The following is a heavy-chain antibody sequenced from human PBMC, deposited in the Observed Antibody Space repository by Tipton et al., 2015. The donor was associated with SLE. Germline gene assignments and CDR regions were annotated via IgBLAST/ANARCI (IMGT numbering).Heavy chain of an antibody. Sequence: SLRLSCVASGFIFYDYAMHWVRQVPGKGLEYVSGITWNSGFTGYAGSVRGRFTISRDNAKSSLYLQMNSLRAEDTALYYCAKGDAFDIWGQGTVVTVSS. J-gene: IGHJ3*02. CDR1: GFIFYDYA. CDR3: AKGDAFDI. V-gene: IGHV3-9*01. CDR2: ITWNSGFT.